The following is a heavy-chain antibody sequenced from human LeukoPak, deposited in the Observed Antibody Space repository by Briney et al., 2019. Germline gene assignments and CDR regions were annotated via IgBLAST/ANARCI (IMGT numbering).Heavy chain of an antibody. CDR2: IIPIFGTA. D-gene: IGHD5-24*01. V-gene: IGHV1-69*06. CDR3: AREGGYNIFDAFDI. Sequence: SVKVSCKASGGTFSSYAISWVRQAPGQGLEWMGGIIPIFGTASYAQKFQGRVTITADKSTSTAYMELSSLRSEDTAVYYCAREGGYNIFDAFDIWGQGTMVTVSS. CDR1: GGTFSSYA. J-gene: IGHJ3*02.